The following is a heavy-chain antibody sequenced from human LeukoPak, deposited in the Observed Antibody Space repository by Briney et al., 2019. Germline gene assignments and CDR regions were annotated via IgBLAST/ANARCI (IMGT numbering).Heavy chain of an antibody. CDR1: GGTFSSYA. Sequence: SVKVSCKASGGTFSSYAISWVRQAPGQGLEWMGGIIPIFGTANYAQKFQGRVTITADESTSTAYMELSSLRSEDTAVYYCARDARFDWLLSRGAFDIWGQGTMVTVSS. V-gene: IGHV1-69*13. D-gene: IGHD3-9*01. CDR2: IIPIFGTA. J-gene: IGHJ3*02. CDR3: ARDARFDWLLSRGAFDI.